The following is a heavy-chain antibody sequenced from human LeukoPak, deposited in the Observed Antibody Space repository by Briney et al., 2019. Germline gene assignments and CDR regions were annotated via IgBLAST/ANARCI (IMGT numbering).Heavy chain of an antibody. J-gene: IGHJ6*04. V-gene: IGHV3-48*03. CDR2: ISSSGSTI. D-gene: IGHD3-10*02. CDR1: GSTFRSYE. Sequence: GGSLRLSCAASGSTFRSYEMNWVRQAPGKGLEWVSYISSSGSTIYYADSVKGRFTISRDNAKNSLYLQMYSLRAEDTAVYYCAELGITMIGGVWGKGTTVTISS. CDR3: AELGITMIGGV.